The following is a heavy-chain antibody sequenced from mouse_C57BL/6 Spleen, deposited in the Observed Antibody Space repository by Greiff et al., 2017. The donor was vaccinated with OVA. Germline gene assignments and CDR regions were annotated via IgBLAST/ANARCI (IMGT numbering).Heavy chain of an antibody. V-gene: IGHV1-64*01. J-gene: IGHJ3*01. CDR3: ASNPFAY. Sequence: QVQLKQPGAELVKPGASVKLSCKASGYTFTSYWMHWVKQRPGQGLEWIGMIPPNSGSTNYNEKFKSKATLTVDKSSSTAYMQLSSLTSEDAAVYYGASNPFAYWGQGTLVTVSA. CDR2: IPPNSGST. CDR1: GYTFTSYW.